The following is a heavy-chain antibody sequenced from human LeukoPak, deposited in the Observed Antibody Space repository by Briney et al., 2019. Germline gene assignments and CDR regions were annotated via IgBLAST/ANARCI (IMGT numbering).Heavy chain of an antibody. V-gene: IGHV4-39*01. Sequence: PSETLSLTCTVSSGSISSGSYYWGWIRQPPGKGLEWIGSIYYSGSTYYKPSLKSRVTISVDTSKNQFSLKLNSVTAADTAVYYCARCGYHDFWSGYNPATFDYWGQGTLVTVSS. CDR2: IYYSGST. D-gene: IGHD3-3*01. J-gene: IGHJ4*02. CDR1: SGSISSGSYY. CDR3: ARCGYHDFWSGYNPATFDY.